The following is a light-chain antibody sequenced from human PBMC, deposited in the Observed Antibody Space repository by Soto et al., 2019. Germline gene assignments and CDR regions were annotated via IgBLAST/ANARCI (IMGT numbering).Light chain of an antibody. CDR1: QNINKW. CDR3: QHYKSYST. J-gene: IGKJ1*01. CDR2: EAS. Sequence: DIQMTQSPSTLSASVGDRVTITCRASQNINKWLAWYQQKPGKAPKLLIYEASTLEGGVPSRFSGSGSGTEFTLTISSLQPDDFATYWCQHYKSYSTFGQGTKMDIK. V-gene: IGKV1-5*03.